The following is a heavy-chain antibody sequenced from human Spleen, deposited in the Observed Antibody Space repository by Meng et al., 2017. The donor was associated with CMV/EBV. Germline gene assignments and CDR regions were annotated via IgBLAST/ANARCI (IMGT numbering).Heavy chain of an antibody. CDR3: ARHMDDFWSGYPY. V-gene: IGHV5-51*01. Sequence: KVSCKGSGYSFPSYWIGWVRQTPGKGLEFVGIIYPGDSDTRYSPSFQGQVTISVDKSISTAYLQWSGLKASDTGIYYCARHMDDFWSGYPYWGQGTLVTVSS. J-gene: IGHJ4*02. CDR2: IYPGDSDT. CDR1: GYSFPSYW. D-gene: IGHD3-3*01.